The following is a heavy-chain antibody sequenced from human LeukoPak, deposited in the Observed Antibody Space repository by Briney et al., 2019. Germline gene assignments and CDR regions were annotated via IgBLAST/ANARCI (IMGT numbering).Heavy chain of an antibody. CDR1: GGSFRGYY. Sequence: SETLSLTCAVYGGSFRGYYWRWIRQPPGKGLEWVGEINHSGSTNYNPSLKSRITISVDTSKNQFSLKMSSVTAADTAMYYCARVKRKYQVLKPLHETPSHYFDYWGQGTLVTVSS. CDR2: INHSGST. CDR3: ARVKRKYQVLKPLHETPSHYFDY. D-gene: IGHD2-2*01. V-gene: IGHV4-34*01. J-gene: IGHJ4*02.